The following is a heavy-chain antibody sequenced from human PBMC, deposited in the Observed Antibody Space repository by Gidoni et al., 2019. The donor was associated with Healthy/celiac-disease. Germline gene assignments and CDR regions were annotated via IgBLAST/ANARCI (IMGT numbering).Heavy chain of an antibody. CDR2: TYYRSKWYN. Sequence: QVQLQQSGPGLVKPSQTLSLTCAISGASVSSNSSAWNWIRQSPSRGLEWLGRTYYRSKWYNDYAVSVKSRITINPDTSKNQFSLQLNSVTPEDTAVYYCARMYSSSWYAGSWWFDPWGQGTLVTVSS. CDR3: ARMYSSSWYAGSWWFDP. V-gene: IGHV6-1*01. D-gene: IGHD6-13*01. CDR1: GASVSSNSSA. J-gene: IGHJ5*02.